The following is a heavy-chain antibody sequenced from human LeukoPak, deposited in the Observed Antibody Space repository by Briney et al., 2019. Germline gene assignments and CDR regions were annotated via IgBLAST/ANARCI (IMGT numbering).Heavy chain of an antibody. CDR1: GGSISSYY. Sequence: SETLSLTCTVSGGSISSYYWSWIRQPPGKGLEWIEYIYYSGSTNYNPSLKSRVTISVGTSKNQFSLKLSSVTAADTAVYYCARVAVPLVVPAAMDYYYMDVWGKGTTVTVSS. D-gene: IGHD2-2*01. CDR2: IYYSGST. V-gene: IGHV4-59*01. J-gene: IGHJ6*03. CDR3: ARVAVPLVVPAAMDYYYMDV.